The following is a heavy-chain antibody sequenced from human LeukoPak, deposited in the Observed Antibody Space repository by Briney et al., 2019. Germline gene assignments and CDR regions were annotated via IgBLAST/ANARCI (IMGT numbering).Heavy chain of an antibody. Sequence: GGSLRPSFAASGFTFGSYGITWFRQAPGKGLDGVSYISGSSSTIYYADSVKGRFTISRDNAKNSLYLQMNSLRAEDTAVYYCARGGGSYHYFDYWGQATLVTVSS. J-gene: IGHJ4*02. CDR2: ISGSSSTI. CDR1: GFTFGSYG. CDR3: ARGGGSYHYFDY. D-gene: IGHD1-26*01. V-gene: IGHV3-48*01.